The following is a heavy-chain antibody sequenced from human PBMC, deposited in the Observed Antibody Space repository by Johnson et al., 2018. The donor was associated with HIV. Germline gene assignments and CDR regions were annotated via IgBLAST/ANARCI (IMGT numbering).Heavy chain of an antibody. J-gene: IGHJ3*02. CDR1: GFTFSSYG. Sequence: QVQLVESGGGVVQPGRSLRLSCAASGFTFSSYGMHWVRQAPGKGLEWVAVIWYDGSNKYYADSVKGRFTISRDNSKNTLYLQMNSLKTEDTAVYYCTTVLRPKPLDAFDIWGQGTMVTVSS. V-gene: IGHV3-33*01. CDR2: IWYDGSNK. CDR3: TTVLRPKPLDAFDI.